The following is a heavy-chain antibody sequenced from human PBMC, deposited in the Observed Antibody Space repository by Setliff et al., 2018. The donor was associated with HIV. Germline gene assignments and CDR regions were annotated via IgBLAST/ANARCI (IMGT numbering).Heavy chain of an antibody. CDR3: AAARLLNDYRDPGAYYFDF. Sequence: SVMVSCKTSGGTFSNYGTNWVRQAPGQGLEWMGRIIPRFDITNYPQKFQGRVRLTADKSTSTAYLELSSLRSEDTAVYYCAAARLLNDYRDPGAYYFDFWGQGTLVTVSS. CDR1: GGTFSNYG. J-gene: IGHJ4*02. CDR2: IIPRFDIT. V-gene: IGHV1-69*04. D-gene: IGHD4-4*01.